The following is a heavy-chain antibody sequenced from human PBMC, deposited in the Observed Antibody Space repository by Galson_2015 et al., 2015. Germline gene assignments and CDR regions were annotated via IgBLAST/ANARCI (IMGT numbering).Heavy chain of an antibody. Sequence: PALVKPTQTLTLTCTFSGFSFTTSGVGVGWIRQPPGKALEWLAITYWNDDRRYSPSLRGRLTITKDSSTNQVVLTMTNMDPVDTATYYCTYRQSFYGVYADYWGQGTLVTVSS. V-gene: IGHV2-5*01. J-gene: IGHJ4*02. CDR3: TYRQSFYGVYADY. D-gene: IGHD4-17*01. CDR2: TYWNDDR. CDR1: GFSFTTSGVG.